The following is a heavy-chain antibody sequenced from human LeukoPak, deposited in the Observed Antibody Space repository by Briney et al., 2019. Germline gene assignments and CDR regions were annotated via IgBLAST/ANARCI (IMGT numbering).Heavy chain of an antibody. J-gene: IGHJ5*02. D-gene: IGHD1-26*01. Sequence: GGSLRLSCAASGFTFTTYWMGRVRQAPGMGLEWVATIKQDGSVKHYVDSVKGRFTISRDNAKNSLFLQMNSLRAEDTAVYYCAGARGWEFSSWGQGTLVTVSS. CDR1: GFTFTTYW. CDR3: AGARGWEFSS. V-gene: IGHV3-7*01. CDR2: IKQDGSVK.